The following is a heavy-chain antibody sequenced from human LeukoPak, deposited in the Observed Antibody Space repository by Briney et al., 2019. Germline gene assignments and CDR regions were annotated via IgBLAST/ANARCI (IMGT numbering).Heavy chain of an antibody. CDR2: INYSGST. J-gene: IGHJ4*02. CDR1: GASIRSYY. D-gene: IGHD3-22*01. V-gene: IGHV4-59*01. Sequence: PETPSLTCTVSGASIRSYYWNWFGQPPGKGLEWIGYINYSGSTNYNPSLKSRATISMDTSKHHFSLKLNSVTAADTAVYYCARDTRSYDNSGYYFFDYWGQGTLVTVSS. CDR3: ARDTRSYDNSGYYFFDY.